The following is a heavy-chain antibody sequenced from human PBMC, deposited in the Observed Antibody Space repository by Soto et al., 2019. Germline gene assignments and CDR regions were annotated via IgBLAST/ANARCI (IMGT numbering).Heavy chain of an antibody. Sequence: GVSLRLSCAASGFTFSSYAMSWVRQAPGKGLEWVSAISGSGGSTYYADSVKGRFTISRDNSKNTLYLQMNSLRAEDTAVYYCAKDRHFLSGHYTDYYYYGMDVWGQGTTVTVSS. D-gene: IGHD3-3*02. CDR3: AKDRHFLSGHYTDYYYYGMDV. CDR1: GFTFSSYA. J-gene: IGHJ6*02. CDR2: ISGSGGST. V-gene: IGHV3-23*01.